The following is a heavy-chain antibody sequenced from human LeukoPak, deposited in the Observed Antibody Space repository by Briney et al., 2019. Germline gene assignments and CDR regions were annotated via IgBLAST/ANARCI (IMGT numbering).Heavy chain of an antibody. CDR2: INHSGST. J-gene: IGHJ5*02. Sequence: SETLSLTCAVYGGSFSGYYWSWIRQPPGKGLEWIGEINHSGSTNYNPSLKSRVTISVDTSKNQFSLKLSSVTAADTAVYYCAREGDSSRFWFDPWGQGTLVTVSS. CDR1: GGSFSGYY. CDR3: AREGDSSRFWFDP. D-gene: IGHD6-13*01. V-gene: IGHV4-34*01.